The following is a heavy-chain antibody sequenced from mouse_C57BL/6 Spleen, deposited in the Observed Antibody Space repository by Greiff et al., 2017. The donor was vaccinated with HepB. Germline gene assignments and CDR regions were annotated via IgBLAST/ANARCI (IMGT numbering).Heavy chain of an antibody. D-gene: IGHD1-1*01. Sequence: VQLQQSGPELVKPGASVKISCKASGYTFTDYYMNWVKQSHGKSLEWIGDINPNNGGTSYNQKFKGKATLTVDKSSSTAYMELRSLTSEDSAVYYCASSYYYGSSGGFAYWGQGTLVTVSA. J-gene: IGHJ3*01. CDR3: ASSYYYGSSGGFAY. CDR2: INPNNGGT. V-gene: IGHV1-26*01. CDR1: GYTFTDYY.